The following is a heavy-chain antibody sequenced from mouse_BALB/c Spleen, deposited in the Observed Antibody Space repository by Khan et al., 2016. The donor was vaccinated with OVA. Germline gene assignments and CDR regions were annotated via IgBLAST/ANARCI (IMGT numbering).Heavy chain of an antibody. CDR3: ARMAYGNYFDY. D-gene: IGHD2-1*01. CDR2: INTNTGEP. Sequence: QIQLVQSGPELKKPGETVKISCKASGYTFTNYGMNWVKRAPGKGLKWMGWINTNTGEPTYAEEFKGRFAFSLETSASTAYLQINNLKNEDTATYFCARMAYGNYFDYWGQGTTLTVSS. CDR1: GYTFTNYG. V-gene: IGHV9-3*02. J-gene: IGHJ2*01.